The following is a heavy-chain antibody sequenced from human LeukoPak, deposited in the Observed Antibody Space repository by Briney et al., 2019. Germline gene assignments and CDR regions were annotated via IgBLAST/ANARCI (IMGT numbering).Heavy chain of an antibody. CDR3: AKGLSRAFGTYYFDF. V-gene: IGHV3-23*01. J-gene: IGHJ4*02. D-gene: IGHD3-10*01. CDR2: ISGSGGST. Sequence: GGSLRLSCVASGFTFNLYAMNWVRRAPGKGLEWVSGISGSGGSTYYADSVKGRFTISRDNSKSTLSLQMNSLRDDDTAVYFCAKGLSRAFGTYYFDFWGRGTLVTVSS. CDR1: GFTFNLYA.